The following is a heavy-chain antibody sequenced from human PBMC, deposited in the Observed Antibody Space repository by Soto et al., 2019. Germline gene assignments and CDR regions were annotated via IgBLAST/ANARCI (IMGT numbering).Heavy chain of an antibody. D-gene: IGHD6-19*01. Sequence: EVQLVESGGGLVKPGGSLRLSCAASGFTFSSYSMNWVRQAPGKGLEWVSSISSSSSYIYYADSVKGRFTISRDNAKNSLYQQMNSLRAEDTAVYYCARDGPSSGWYQDYWGQGTLVTVSS. CDR2: ISSSSSYI. J-gene: IGHJ4*02. CDR1: GFTFSSYS. V-gene: IGHV3-21*01. CDR3: ARDGPSSGWYQDY.